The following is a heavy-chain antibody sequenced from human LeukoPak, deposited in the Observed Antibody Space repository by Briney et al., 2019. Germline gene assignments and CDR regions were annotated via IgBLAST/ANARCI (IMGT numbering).Heavy chain of an antibody. CDR1: GFTFSNAW. J-gene: IGHJ4*02. V-gene: IGHV3-23*01. Sequence: GGSLRLSCAASGFTFSNAWMNWVRQAPGKGLEWVSGISGSGDNTYYADSVKGRFTISRDNSKNTLYVQVNSLGTEDTAAYYCAKGSYYDSSGSFYFDYWGQGTLVTVSS. CDR3: AKGSYYDSSGSFYFDY. CDR2: ISGSGDNT. D-gene: IGHD3-22*01.